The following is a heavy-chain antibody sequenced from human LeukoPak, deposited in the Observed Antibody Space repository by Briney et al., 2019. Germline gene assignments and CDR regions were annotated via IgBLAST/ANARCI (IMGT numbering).Heavy chain of an antibody. CDR1: GYTFTSYA. D-gene: IGHD2-2*01. CDR3: AGGDCSSTSCYGDFDY. J-gene: IGHJ4*02. V-gene: IGHV1-3*01. CDR2: INAGNGNT. Sequence: ASVKVSCKASGYTFTSYAMHWVRQAPGQRLEWMGWINAGNGNTKYSQKFQGRVTITRDTSAGTAYMELSSLRSEDTAVYYCAGGDCSSTSCYGDFDYWGQGTLVTVSS.